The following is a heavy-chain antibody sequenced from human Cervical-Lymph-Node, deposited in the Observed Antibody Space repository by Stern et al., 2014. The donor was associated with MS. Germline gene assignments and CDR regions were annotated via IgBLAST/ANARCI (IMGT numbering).Heavy chain of an antibody. CDR2: IITYNATT. D-gene: IGHD3-22*01. Sequence: QVQLVQSGTEVKKPGASVKVSCKASGYMFNSFGISWVRQAPGKGLEWMGWIITYNATTNYAQKFQGSVTVTTDTSTRTVYMELRSLRSADAAVYYCARGGGPASVNMIALGYWGQGTLVTVSS. CDR1: GYMFNSFG. CDR3: ARGGGPASVNMIALGY. V-gene: IGHV1-18*01. J-gene: IGHJ4*02.